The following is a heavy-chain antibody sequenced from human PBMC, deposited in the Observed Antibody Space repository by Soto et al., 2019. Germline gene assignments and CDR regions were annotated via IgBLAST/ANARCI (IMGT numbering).Heavy chain of an antibody. CDR1: GYTFTSYG. D-gene: IGHD6-13*01. CDR2: ISAYNGNT. V-gene: IGHV1-18*04. Sequence: ASVKVSCKASGYTFTSYGISWVRQAPGQGLEWMGWISAYNGNTNYAQKLQGRVTMTTDTSTSTAYMELRSLRSDDTAVYYCARDTSSGWYEWGSSYYYGMDVWGQGTTVTVSS. J-gene: IGHJ6*02. CDR3: ARDTSSGWYEWGSSYYYGMDV.